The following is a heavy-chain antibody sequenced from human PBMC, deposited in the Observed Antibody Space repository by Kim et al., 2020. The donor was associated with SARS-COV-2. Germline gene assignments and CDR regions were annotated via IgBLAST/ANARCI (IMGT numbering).Heavy chain of an antibody. CDR2: IKQDGSEK. Sequence: GGSLRLSCAASGFTFSSYWMSWVRQAPGKGLEWVANIKQDGSEKYYVDSVKGRFTISRDNAKNSLYLQMNSLRAEDTAVYYCARDSSSGWLYYYYYGVDVWGQGTTVTVSS. D-gene: IGHD6-19*01. CDR1: GFTFSSYW. J-gene: IGHJ6*02. CDR3: ARDSSSGWLYYYYYGVDV. V-gene: IGHV3-7*03.